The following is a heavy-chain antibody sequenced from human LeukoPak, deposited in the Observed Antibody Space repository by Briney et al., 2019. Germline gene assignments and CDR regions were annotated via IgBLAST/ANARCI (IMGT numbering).Heavy chain of an antibody. D-gene: IGHD2-15*01. Sequence: GASVKVSCKASGYTFAGYYMHWVRQAPGQGLEWMGWINPNSGDTDYAQKFQGWVSMTRDTSISTAYMEMSRLRSNDTAVYYCARGLCGGTCDPARDVFDIWGQGTMVTVSS. CDR2: INPNSGDT. CDR3: ARGLCGGTCDPARDVFDI. J-gene: IGHJ3*02. V-gene: IGHV1-2*04. CDR1: GYTFAGYY.